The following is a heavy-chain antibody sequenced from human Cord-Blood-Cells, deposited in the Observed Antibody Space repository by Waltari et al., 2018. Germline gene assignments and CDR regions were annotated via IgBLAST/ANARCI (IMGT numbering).Heavy chain of an antibody. J-gene: IGHJ3*02. CDR3: AKDRTDSSGYYYAFDI. Sequence: EVQLLESGGGLVQPGGSLRLSCAASGFTFSSYAMSWVRQAPGKGLEWVSAIGGSGGSTYYADSVKGRFTISRDNSKNTLYLQMNSLRAEDTAVYYCAKDRTDSSGYYYAFDIWGQGTMVTVSS. V-gene: IGHV3-23*01. D-gene: IGHD3-22*01. CDR1: GFTFSSYA. CDR2: IGGSGGST.